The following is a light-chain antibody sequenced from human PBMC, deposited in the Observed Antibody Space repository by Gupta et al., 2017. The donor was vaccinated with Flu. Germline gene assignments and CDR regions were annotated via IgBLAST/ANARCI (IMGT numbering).Light chain of an antibody. Sequence: TLSCRASQSVSTNLAWYQQNPGQAPRLLIYGASTRATDTPARFSGSGSGREFTLTISSLQSEDFAVYSCLQYHSWPPRAPWTFGQGTKVEIK. CDR3: LQYHSWPPRAPWT. CDR1: QSVSTN. J-gene: IGKJ1*01. V-gene: IGKV3-15*01. CDR2: GAS.